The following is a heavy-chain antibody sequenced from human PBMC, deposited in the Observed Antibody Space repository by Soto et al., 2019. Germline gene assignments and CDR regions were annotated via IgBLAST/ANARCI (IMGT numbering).Heavy chain of an antibody. V-gene: IGHV3-21*01. D-gene: IGHD6-13*01. CDR3: AREGSSSWYAHYYYYGMDV. J-gene: IGHJ6*02. CDR2: ISSSSSYI. CDR1: GFTFSSYS. Sequence: PGWSLRLSCAASGFTFSSYSMNWVRQAPGKGLEWVSSISSSSSYIYYADSVKGRFTISRDNAKNSLYLQMNSLRAEDTAVYYCAREGSSSWYAHYYYYGMDVWGQGTTVTVSS.